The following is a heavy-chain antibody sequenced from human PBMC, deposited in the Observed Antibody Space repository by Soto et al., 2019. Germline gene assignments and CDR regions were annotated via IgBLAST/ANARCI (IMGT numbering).Heavy chain of an antibody. V-gene: IGHV3-30*18. D-gene: IGHD4-17*01. CDR1: GFTFRNYG. CDR2: ISYHGSDK. Sequence: QVQLVESGGGVVQPGRSLRLSCAASGFTFRNYGMHWVRQAPGKGLEWVAVISYHGSDKYYADSVKGRFTISRDNSKNTLYLQMDSLRAEDTGVYYCAKDHLTTTVTTVGYWGQGTLVTVSS. J-gene: IGHJ4*02. CDR3: AKDHLTTTVTTVGY.